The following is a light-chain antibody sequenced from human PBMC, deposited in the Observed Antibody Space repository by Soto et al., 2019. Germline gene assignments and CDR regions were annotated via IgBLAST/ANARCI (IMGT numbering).Light chain of an antibody. CDR2: DAS. Sequence: IQMTRSPSTLSASVGDRVTITCLASQSISGYLEWYQQRPGKAPQLLIYDASSVQTGVPSRFSGSGAGTAFTLTISGLHADHFETYYCQQYDSLGTFGQGTEVDIE. CDR3: QQYDSLGT. J-gene: IGKJ1*01. CDR1: QSISGY. V-gene: IGKV1-5*01.